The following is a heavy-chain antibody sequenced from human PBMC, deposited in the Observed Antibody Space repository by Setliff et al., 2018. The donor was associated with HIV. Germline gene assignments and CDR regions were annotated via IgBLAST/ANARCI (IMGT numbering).Heavy chain of an antibody. CDR2: INHSGST. Sequence: SETLSLTCAVYGGSFSDYYWSWIRQPPGKGLEWIGEINHSGSTNYNPSLKSRVIISVDMSKNQFSLKLTSVTAADTAVYYCARDFEASYCGGDCYSGWFDSWGQGILVTVSS. J-gene: IGHJ5*01. D-gene: IGHD2-21*01. V-gene: IGHV4-34*01. CDR1: GGSFSDYY. CDR3: ARDFEASYCGGDCYSGWFDS.